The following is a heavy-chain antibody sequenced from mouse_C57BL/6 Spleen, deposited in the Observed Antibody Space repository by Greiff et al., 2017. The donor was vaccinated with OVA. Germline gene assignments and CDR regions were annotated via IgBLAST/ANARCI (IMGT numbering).Heavy chain of an antibody. CDR2: INPSTGGI. J-gene: IGHJ3*01. V-gene: IGHV1-42*01. CDR1: GYSFTGYY. Sequence: VQLQQSGPELVKPGASVKISCMASGYSFTGYYMNWVKQSPEKSLEWIGEINPSTGGITYNQKFKAKATLTVDKSSSTAYMQLKSLTSEDSAVYYCARYYGSSLAWFAYWGQGTLVTVSA. CDR3: ARYYGSSLAWFAY. D-gene: IGHD1-1*01.